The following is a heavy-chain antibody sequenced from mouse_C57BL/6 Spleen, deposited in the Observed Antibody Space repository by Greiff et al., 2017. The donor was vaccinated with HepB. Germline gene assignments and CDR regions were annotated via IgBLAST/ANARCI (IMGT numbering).Heavy chain of an antibody. CDR2: ISGGGGNT. J-gene: IGHJ2*01. Sequence: EVQGVESGGGLVKPGGSLKLSCAASGFTFSSYTMSWVRQTPEKRLEWVATISGGGGNTYYPDSVKGRFTISRDKAKNTLYLQLRSLRSEDTALYYCARSYYDYFDYWGQGTTLTVSS. D-gene: IGHD1-1*01. CDR3: ARSYYDYFDY. CDR1: GFTFSSYT. V-gene: IGHV5-9*01.